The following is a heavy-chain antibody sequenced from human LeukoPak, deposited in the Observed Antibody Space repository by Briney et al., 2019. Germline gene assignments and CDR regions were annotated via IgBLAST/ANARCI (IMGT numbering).Heavy chain of an antibody. CDR3: AKDREDIVVVPAASAAGL. CDR2: ISYDGSNK. Sequence: GGSLRLSCAASGFTFSSYGMHWVRQAPGKGLEWVAVISYDGSNKYYADSVKGRFTISRDNSKNTLYLQMNSLRAEDTAVYYCAKDREDIVVVPAASAAGLWGQGTLVTASS. CDR1: GFTFSSYG. V-gene: IGHV3-30*18. D-gene: IGHD2-2*01. J-gene: IGHJ4*02.